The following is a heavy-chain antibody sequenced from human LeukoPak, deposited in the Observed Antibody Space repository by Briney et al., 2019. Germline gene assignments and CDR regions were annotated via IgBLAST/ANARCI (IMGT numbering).Heavy chain of an antibody. J-gene: IGHJ4*02. V-gene: IGHV3-30*03. Sequence: GGSLRLSCADSGVTFSNYGMNWVRQAPGKGLEWVAVISSDGRNIYHTDSVKGRFTISRDNTRNTLYLQMNSLRDEDTAVYYCARLVGSRSCSGGTCYSDYWGQGTLVTVSS. CDR2: ISSDGRNI. CDR1: GVTFSNYG. CDR3: ARLVGSRSCSGGTCYSDY. D-gene: IGHD2-15*01.